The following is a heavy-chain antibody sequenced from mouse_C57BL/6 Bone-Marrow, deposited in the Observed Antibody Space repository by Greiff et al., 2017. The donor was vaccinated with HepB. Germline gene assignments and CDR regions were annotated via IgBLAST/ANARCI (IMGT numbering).Heavy chain of an antibody. V-gene: IGHV1-5*01. CDR3: TAGNYVEAWFAY. J-gene: IGHJ3*01. CDR1: GYTFTSYW. Sequence: VQLKQSGTVLARPGASVKMSCKTSGYTFTSYWMHWVKQRPGQGLEWIGAIYPGNSDTSYNQKFKGKAKLTAVTSASTAYMELSSLTNEDSAVYYCTAGNYVEAWFAYWGQGTLVTVSA. D-gene: IGHD2-1*01. CDR2: IYPGNSDT.